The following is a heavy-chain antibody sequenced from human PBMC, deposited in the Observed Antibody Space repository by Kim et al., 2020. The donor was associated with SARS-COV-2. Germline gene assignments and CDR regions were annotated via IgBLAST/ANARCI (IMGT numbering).Heavy chain of an antibody. CDR3: AKAAIAYSSSWYLHWFDP. D-gene: IGHD6-13*01. CDR2: ISWDGGST. Sequence: GGSLRLSCAASGFTFDDYTMHWVRQAPGKGLEWVSLISWDGGSTYYADSVKGRFTISRDNSKNSLYLQMNSLRTEDTALYYCAKAAIAYSSSWYLHWFDPWGQGTLVTVSS. CDR1: GFTFDDYT. J-gene: IGHJ5*02. V-gene: IGHV3-43*01.